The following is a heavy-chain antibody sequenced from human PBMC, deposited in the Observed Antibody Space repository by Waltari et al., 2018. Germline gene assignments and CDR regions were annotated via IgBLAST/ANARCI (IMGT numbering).Heavy chain of an antibody. V-gene: IGHV1-2*02. D-gene: IGHD3-3*01. CDR1: GYTFTGYY. J-gene: IGHJ4*02. CDR3: ARGVARITIFGVVTPPAY. Sequence: QVQLVQSGAEVKKPGASVKVSCKASGYTFTGYYMHWVRQAPGQGLEWMGWINPNSGGTNYAQKVQGRVTMTRDTSISTAYMELSRLRSDDTAVYYCARGVARITIFGVVTPPAYWGQGTLVTVSS. CDR2: INPNSGGT.